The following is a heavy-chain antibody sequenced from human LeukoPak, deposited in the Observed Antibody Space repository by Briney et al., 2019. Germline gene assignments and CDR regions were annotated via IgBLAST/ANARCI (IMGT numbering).Heavy chain of an antibody. D-gene: IGHD6-19*01. CDR3: ASLGIAVAGIHGLRARDYMDV. V-gene: IGHV4-61*09. Sequence: SETLSLTCTVSGDSISSGDYYWSWIRQPAGKGLEWIGHISSSGGTNYNPSLKRRVTISLDTSNNQFSLKLSSVTAADTAVYYCASLGIAVAGIHGLRARDYMDVWGKGTTVTISS. CDR1: GDSISSGDYY. CDR2: ISSSGGT. J-gene: IGHJ6*03.